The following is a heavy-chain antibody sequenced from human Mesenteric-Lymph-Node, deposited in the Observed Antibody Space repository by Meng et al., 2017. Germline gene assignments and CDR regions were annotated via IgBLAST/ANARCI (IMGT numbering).Heavy chain of an antibody. CDR2: ITYGGST. V-gene: IGHV4-38-2*02. D-gene: IGHD3-10*01. Sequence: SETLSLTCAVSGYSISSGFYWGWIRQPPGKGLEWIASITYGGSTYYKPSHKGRVTMSADTSKKQFSLNLTSVTAADTAVYYCARDSGDYFDHCGQGTLVTVSS. J-gene: IGHJ4*02. CDR3: ARDSGDYFDH. CDR1: GYSISSGFY.